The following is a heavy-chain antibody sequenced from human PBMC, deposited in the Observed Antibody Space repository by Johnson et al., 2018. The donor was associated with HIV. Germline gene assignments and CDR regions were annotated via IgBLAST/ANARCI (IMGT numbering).Heavy chain of an antibody. V-gene: IGHV3-33*01. D-gene: IGHD1-26*01. J-gene: IGHJ3*02. CDR3: ARGGSSRNPAFDI. CDR1: GFTFSSYG. CDR2: IWYDGGNK. Sequence: QVQVVESGGGVVQPGRSLRLSCAASGFTFSSYGMHWVRQAPGKGLEWVAVIWYDGGNKYYADSVKGRFTISRDNSKNSLSLQMNSLRAEGTAVDYCARGGSSRNPAFDIWGQGTMVTVSS.